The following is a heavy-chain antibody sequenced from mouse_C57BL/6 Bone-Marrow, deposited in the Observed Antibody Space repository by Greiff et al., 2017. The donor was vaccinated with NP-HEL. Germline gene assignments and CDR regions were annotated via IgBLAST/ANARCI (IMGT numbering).Heavy chain of an antibody. CDR3: ARSSTMVTTGPAFFDY. Sequence: EVKLMESGPGMVKPSQSLSLTCTVTGYSITSGYDWHWIRHFPGNKLEWMGYISYSGSTNYNPSLKSRISITHDTSKNHFFLKLNSVTTEDTATYYCARSSTMVTTGPAFFDYWGQGTTLTVSS. CDR2: ISYSGST. D-gene: IGHD2-2*01. J-gene: IGHJ2*01. CDR1: GYSITSGYD. V-gene: IGHV3-1*01.